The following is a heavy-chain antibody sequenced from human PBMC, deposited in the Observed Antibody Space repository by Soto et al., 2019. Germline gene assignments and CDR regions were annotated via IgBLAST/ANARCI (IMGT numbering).Heavy chain of an antibody. CDR3: ARGRRSSGYGGRHDNWFEP. D-gene: IGHD3-22*01. CDR2: INHSGST. V-gene: IGHV4-34*01. J-gene: IGHJ5*02. Sequence: WETLSLTCAFYVGSFSGYYWSCIRQPPGKWLEWIGEINHSGSTNYNPSLKSRVTISVDTSKNQFSLKLSSVTAADTAVYYCARGRRSSGYGGRHDNWFEPLGQGTLDKVSS. CDR1: VGSFSGYY.